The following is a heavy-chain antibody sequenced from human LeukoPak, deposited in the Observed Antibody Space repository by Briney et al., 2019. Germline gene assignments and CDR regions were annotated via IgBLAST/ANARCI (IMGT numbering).Heavy chain of an antibody. V-gene: IGHV1-69*13. D-gene: IGHD3-22*01. CDR3: ALELSGDYYDSFAPAHGKATSSTFFDY. CDR1: GGTFSSYA. Sequence: SVKVSCKASGGTFSSYAISWVRQAPGQGFEWMGGIIPIFGTANYAQKFQGRVTITADESTSTAYMELSSLRSEDTAVYYCALELSGDYYDSFAPAHGKATSSTFFDYWGQGTLVTVSS. CDR2: IIPIFGTA. J-gene: IGHJ4*02.